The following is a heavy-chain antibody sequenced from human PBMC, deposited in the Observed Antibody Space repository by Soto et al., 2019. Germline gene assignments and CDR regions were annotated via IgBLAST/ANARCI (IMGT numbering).Heavy chain of an antibody. Sequence: GGSLRLSCAASGFTFSSYAMHWVRQAPGKGLEWVAVISYDGSNKYYADSVKGRFTISRDNSKNTLYLQMNSLRAEDTAVYYCARDYITSDYEGYDFWSGYYFDGMGVWGQGTTVTVSS. J-gene: IGHJ6*02. CDR1: GFTFSSYA. D-gene: IGHD3-3*01. V-gene: IGHV3-30-3*01. CDR3: ARDYITSDYEGYDFWSGYYFDGMGV. CDR2: ISYDGSNK.